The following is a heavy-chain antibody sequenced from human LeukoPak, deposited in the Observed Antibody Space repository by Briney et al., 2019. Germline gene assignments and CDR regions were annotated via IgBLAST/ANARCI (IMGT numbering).Heavy chain of an antibody. Sequence: SETLSLTYAVYGGSLSNYYWSWIRQPPGKGLEWNGEINHSGSTKYNPSLKSRVTISVDMSKNQFSLELSSVTAADTAVYYCARGPASGSNFAWFDPWGQGTLVTVSS. CDR1: GGSLSNYY. D-gene: IGHD3-10*01. CDR2: INHSGST. J-gene: IGHJ5*02. CDR3: ARGPASGSNFAWFDP. V-gene: IGHV4-34*01.